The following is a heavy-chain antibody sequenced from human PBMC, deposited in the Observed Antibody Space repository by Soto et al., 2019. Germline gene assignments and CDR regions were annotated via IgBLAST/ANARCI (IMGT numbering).Heavy chain of an antibody. J-gene: IGHJ6*02. D-gene: IGHD2-2*01. CDR2: INAGNGNT. CDR1: GCPLTSYA. Sequence: WKGSGCPLTSYAMPWLRQARGQRLEWMGCINAGNGNTKYSQKFQGRVTITRETTASTAYMELSSLRSEDTAVYYCARDTAPADGWGQGTPVTDSS. CDR3: ARDTAPADG. V-gene: IGHV1-3*01.